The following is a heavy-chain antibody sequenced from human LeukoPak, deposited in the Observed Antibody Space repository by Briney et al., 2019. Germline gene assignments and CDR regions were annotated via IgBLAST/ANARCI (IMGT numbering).Heavy chain of an antibody. CDR2: INPNSGGT. Sequence: ASVKVSCKASGYTFTGYYMHWVRQAPGQGLEWMGWINPNSGGTNYAQKFQGRVTMTRDTSISTAYMELSRLRSDDTAVYYCARNGRHYYGSGSYTLWGQGTLVTVSS. V-gene: IGHV1-2*02. CDR1: GYTFTGYY. D-gene: IGHD3-10*01. J-gene: IGHJ4*02. CDR3: ARNGRHYYGSGSYTL.